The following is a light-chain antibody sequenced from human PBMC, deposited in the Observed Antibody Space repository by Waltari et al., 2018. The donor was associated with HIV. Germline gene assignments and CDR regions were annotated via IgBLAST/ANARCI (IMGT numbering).Light chain of an antibody. V-gene: IGLV1-44*01. CDR3: AAWDDSVNGDVI. CDR1: NSNIGSNS. J-gene: IGLJ2*01. Sequence: QSVLTQPPSASGTPGQRVTISCSGRNSNIGSNSVSWYQQVPGTAPKLLIYGNSQRPSGVPDRFSGSKSGNSASLAISGLRSEDEADYYCAAWDDSVNGDVIFGGGTKLTVL. CDR2: GNS.